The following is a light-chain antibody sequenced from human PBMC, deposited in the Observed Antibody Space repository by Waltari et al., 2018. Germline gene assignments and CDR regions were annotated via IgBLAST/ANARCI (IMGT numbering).Light chain of an antibody. CDR1: SSDVGGYNY. CDR3: SSYTSSSFSLV. J-gene: IGLJ3*02. Sequence: QSALTQPASVSGSPGQSITISCPGTSSDVGGYNYVSWYQQHPGKAPKLMIYDVSNRPAGVSNRFSGSKSGNTASLTISGLQAEDEADYYCSSYTSSSFSLVFGGGTKLTVL. CDR2: DVS. V-gene: IGLV2-14*03.